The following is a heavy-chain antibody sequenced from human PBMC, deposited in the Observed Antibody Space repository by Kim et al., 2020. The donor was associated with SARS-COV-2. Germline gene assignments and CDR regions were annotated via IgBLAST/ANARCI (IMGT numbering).Heavy chain of an antibody. J-gene: IGHJ4*02. Sequence: SETLSLTCTVSGGSISSYYWSWIRQPPGKGLEWIGYIYYSGSTNYNPSLKSRVTISVDTSKNQFSLKLSSVTAADTAVYYCARRIQHYGGNEYFDYWGQGTLVTVSS. CDR3: ARRIQHYGGNEYFDY. V-gene: IGHV4-59*12. D-gene: IGHD4-17*01. CDR2: IYYSGST. CDR1: GGSISSYY.